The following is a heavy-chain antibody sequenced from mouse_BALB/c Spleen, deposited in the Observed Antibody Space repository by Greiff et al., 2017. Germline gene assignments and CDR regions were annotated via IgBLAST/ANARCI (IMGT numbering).Heavy chain of an antibody. V-gene: IGHV1S81*02. CDR1: GYTFTSYY. CDR3: ARKEYGNWFAY. J-gene: IGHJ3*01. Sequence: QVQLQQSGAELVKPGASVKLSCKASGYTFTSYYMYWVKQRPGQGLEWIGEINPSTGYTEYNQKFKDKATLTADKSSSTADMQLSSLTSEDSAVYYWARKEYGNWFAYWGQGTLVTVSA. D-gene: IGHD2-10*02. CDR2: INPSTGYT.